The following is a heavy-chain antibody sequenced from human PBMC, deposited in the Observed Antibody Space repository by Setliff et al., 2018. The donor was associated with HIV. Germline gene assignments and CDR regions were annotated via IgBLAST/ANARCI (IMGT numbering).Heavy chain of an antibody. V-gene: IGHV2-5*01. CDR2: IYWNDDK. J-gene: IGHJ1*01. Sequence: TLVNPTQTLTLPCTLPELSLNISDVGVGWLRQPPGKALEWLALIYWNDDKRYSPSLKSRVTVTKDTAKNQVVLTMTNMDPADTATYFCAHSPDTWYFGEYFRHWGQGTLVTVST. CDR1: ELSLNISDVG. D-gene: IGHD3-9*01. CDR3: AHSPDTWYFGEYFRH.